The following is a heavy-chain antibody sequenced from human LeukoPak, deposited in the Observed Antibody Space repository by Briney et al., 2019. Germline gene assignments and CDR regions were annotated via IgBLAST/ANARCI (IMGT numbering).Heavy chain of an antibody. J-gene: IGHJ3*02. CDR1: GFTFSSYA. D-gene: IGHD3-3*01. CDR3: AKVPVFSLTISEVVTDDAFDI. CDR2: ISGSGGST. Sequence: PGGSLRLSCAASGFTFSSYAMSWVRQAPGKGLEWVSAISGSGGSTYYADSVQGRFTISRDNSKNTLYLQMNSLRAEDTAVYYCAKVPVFSLTISEVVTDDAFDIWGQGTIVTVSS. V-gene: IGHV3-23*01.